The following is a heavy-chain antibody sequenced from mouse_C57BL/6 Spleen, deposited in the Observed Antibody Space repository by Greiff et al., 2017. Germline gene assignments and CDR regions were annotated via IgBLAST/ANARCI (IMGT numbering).Heavy chain of an antibody. V-gene: IGHV1-69*01. Sequence: VQLQQPGAELVMPGASVKLSCKASGYTFTSYWMHWVKQRPGQGLEWIGEIDPSDSYTNYNQKFKDKSTLTVDKSSSTAYMQLSSLASEDSAVYYCARYGSSYYFDYWGQGTTLTVSS. CDR1: GYTFTSYW. CDR3: ARYGSSYYFDY. D-gene: IGHD1-1*01. CDR2: IDPSDSYT. J-gene: IGHJ2*01.